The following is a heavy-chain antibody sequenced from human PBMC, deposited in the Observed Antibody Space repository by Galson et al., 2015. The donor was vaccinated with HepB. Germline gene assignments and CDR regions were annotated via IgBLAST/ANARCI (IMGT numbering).Heavy chain of an antibody. D-gene: IGHD3-16*02. CDR2: INPNSGGT. J-gene: IGHJ4*02. CDR1: GYTFTGYY. V-gene: IGHV1-2*06. CDR3: ARDLDYVWGSYRSSAGVSDY. Sequence: SVKVSCKASGYTFTGYYMHWVRQAPGQGLEWMGRINPNSGGTNYAQKFQGRVTMTRDTSISTAYMELSRLRSDDTAVYYCARDLDYVWGSYRSSAGVSDYWGQGTLVTVSS.